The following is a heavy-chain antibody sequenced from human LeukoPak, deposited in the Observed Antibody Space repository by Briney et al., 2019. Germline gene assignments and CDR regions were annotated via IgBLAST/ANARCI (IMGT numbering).Heavy chain of an antibody. J-gene: IGHJ4*02. CDR2: ISWNSGSI. Sequence: GGSLRLSCAASGVTFDDYAMHWVRQAPGKGLEWVSGISWNSGSIGYADSVKGRFTISRDNAKNSLYLQMNSLRAEDTAVYYCARGPVSSSGFFDYWGQGTLVTVSS. CDR3: ARGPVSSSGFFDY. V-gene: IGHV3-9*01. D-gene: IGHD3-22*01. CDR1: GVTFDDYA.